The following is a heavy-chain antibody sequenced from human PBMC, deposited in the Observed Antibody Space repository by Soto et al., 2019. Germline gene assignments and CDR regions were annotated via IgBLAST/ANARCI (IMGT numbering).Heavy chain of an antibody. Sequence: SETLSLTCTVSGGSISSGGYYWSWIRQHPGKGLEWSGYIYYSGSTYSNPSLKSRVTISGETSKNHFSLKLSSVTAADTAVYYCASCLGELLPFAFDIWGQGTMVTVSS. CDR2: IYYSGST. D-gene: IGHD3-16*01. CDR3: ASCLGELLPFAFDI. J-gene: IGHJ3*02. V-gene: IGHV4-31*03. CDR1: GGSISSGGYY.